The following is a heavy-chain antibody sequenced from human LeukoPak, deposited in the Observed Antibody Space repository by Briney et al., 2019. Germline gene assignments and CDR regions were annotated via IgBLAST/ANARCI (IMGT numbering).Heavy chain of an antibody. J-gene: IGHJ4*02. V-gene: IGHV3-74*01. Sequence: PGGSLRLSCAASGFTFSSYWMHWVRQAPGKGLVWVSRINSDGSSTSYADSVKGRFTISRDNAKSTLYLQMNSLRADATAVYYCARGGVYSTSAVDYWGQGTLVTVSS. CDR3: ARGGVYSTSAVDY. CDR1: GFTFSSYW. CDR2: INSDGSST. D-gene: IGHD6-6*01.